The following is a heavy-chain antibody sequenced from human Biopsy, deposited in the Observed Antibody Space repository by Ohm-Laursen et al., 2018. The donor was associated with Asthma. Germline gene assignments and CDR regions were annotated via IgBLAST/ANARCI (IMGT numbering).Heavy chain of an antibody. CDR2: ISSVFGTT. CDR1: GGTFNTYV. D-gene: IGHD2-2*01. CDR3: ARRAGSCISRTCYSLDF. V-gene: IGHV1-69*13. Sequence: SVKVSCKSLGGTFNTYVIGWVRQAPGQGLEWMGGISSVFGTTTYPQKFQDRVTITADDSTSTVYMELSSLRSEDTAVYYCARRAGSCISRTCYSLDFWGQGTLVTVSS. J-gene: IGHJ4*02.